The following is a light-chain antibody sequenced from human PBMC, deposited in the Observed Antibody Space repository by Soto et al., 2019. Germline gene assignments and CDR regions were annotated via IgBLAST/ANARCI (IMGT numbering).Light chain of an antibody. Sequence: ERMLTQSPGTLSLSPGERATLSCRASQSVSTRYLAWYQQKPGQAPRLLIYGPSIRATGIPDRFSGSGSGTAFTLTSSRLAPEDFAVYYCHQFGSSPPAFTFGQGTKLEI. J-gene: IGKJ2*01. CDR3: HQFGSSPPAFT. V-gene: IGKV3-20*01. CDR2: GPS. CDR1: QSVSTRY.